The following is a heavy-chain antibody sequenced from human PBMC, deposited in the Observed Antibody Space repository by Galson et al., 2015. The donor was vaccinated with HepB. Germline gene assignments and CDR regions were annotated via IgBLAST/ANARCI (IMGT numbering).Heavy chain of an antibody. Sequence: QSGAEVKKPGASVKVSCKASGYTFTSYDINWVRQAPGQALEWMGWITPFNGNTNYAQKFQDRVTITRDRSMSTAYMELSSLRSEDTAMYYCARSRGARGHNFDAFDIWGQGTMVTVSS. CDR2: ITPFNGNT. J-gene: IGHJ3*02. CDR1: GYTFTSYD. D-gene: IGHD5-24*01. V-gene: IGHV1-45*02. CDR3: ARSRGARGHNFDAFDI.